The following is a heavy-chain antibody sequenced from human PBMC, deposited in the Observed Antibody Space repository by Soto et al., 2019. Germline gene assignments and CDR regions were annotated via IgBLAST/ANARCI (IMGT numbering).Heavy chain of an antibody. CDR1: GYTFTSYG. V-gene: IGHV1-18*01. D-gene: IGHD6-19*01. Sequence: ASVKVSCKASGYTFTSYGISWVRQAPGQGLEWMGWISAYNGNTKYAQKIQGRVTMTTDTTTSTANMQMRSLRSEDTAVYYCARGDYSSGWHALDYWGQGTLVTVSS. CDR2: ISAYNGNT. CDR3: ARGDYSSGWHALDY. J-gene: IGHJ4*02.